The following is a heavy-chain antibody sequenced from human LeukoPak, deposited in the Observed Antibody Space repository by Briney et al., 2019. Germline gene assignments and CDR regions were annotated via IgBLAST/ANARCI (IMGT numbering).Heavy chain of an antibody. CDR1: GGSFSGYY. V-gene: IGHV4-34*01. Sequence: PSETLSLTCAVYGGSFSGYYWSWIRQPPGKGLEWNGEINHSGSTNYNPSLKSRVTISVDTSKNQFSLKLSSVTAADTAVYYCASLTTYYDFWSGYRPYFDYWGQGTLVTVSS. J-gene: IGHJ4*02. D-gene: IGHD3-3*01. CDR2: INHSGST. CDR3: ASLTTYYDFWSGYRPYFDY.